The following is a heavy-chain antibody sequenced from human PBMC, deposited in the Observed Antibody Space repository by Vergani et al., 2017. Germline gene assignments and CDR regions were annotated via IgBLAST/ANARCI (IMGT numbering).Heavy chain of an antibody. CDR3: ARGRGDNWYFDL. J-gene: IGHJ2*01. V-gene: IGHV4-39*01. CDR1: GGSINPSSSF. D-gene: IGHD3-10*01. CDR2: INSVGRT. Sequence: QLQLQESGPGLVKPSETLSLICTVSGGSINPSSSFWGWIRQSPGRGLEWIGSINSVGRTYYIPSHQSRATVFVDTSKNQFSLNMTSMTAADTAVYDCARGRGDNWYFDLWGRGTLVTVSS.